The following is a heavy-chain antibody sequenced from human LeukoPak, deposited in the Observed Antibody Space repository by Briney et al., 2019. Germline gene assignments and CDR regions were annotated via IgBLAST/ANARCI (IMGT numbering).Heavy chain of an antibody. Sequence: PGGSLRLSCAAFGFTFSTYAMSWVRQAPGKGLEWDCGISASGGSTYYADSVKGRFTISRDNSKNTLYLQMNSLRAEDTAVYYCAKDRDSTLIRGAIYDWGQGTLVTVSS. CDR1: GFTFSTYA. J-gene: IGHJ4*02. CDR3: AKDRDSTLIRGAIYD. V-gene: IGHV3-23*01. D-gene: IGHD3-10*01. CDR2: ISASGGST.